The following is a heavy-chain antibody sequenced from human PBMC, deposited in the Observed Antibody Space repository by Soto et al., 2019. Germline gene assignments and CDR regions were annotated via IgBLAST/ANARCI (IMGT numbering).Heavy chain of an antibody. CDR1: GGSISSYY. CDR2: IYYTGYT. D-gene: IGHD6-13*01. Sequence: SETLSLTCTVSGGSISSYYWSWIRHPPGKGLEWIGYIYYTGYTNYNPSLKSRVSISVAKSKNQFSLKLSSVSAAATAVYFCSRASATIAAGAIFEDWGQGTRVTVSS. V-gene: IGHV4-59*12. J-gene: IGHJ4*02. CDR3: SRASATIAAGAIFED.